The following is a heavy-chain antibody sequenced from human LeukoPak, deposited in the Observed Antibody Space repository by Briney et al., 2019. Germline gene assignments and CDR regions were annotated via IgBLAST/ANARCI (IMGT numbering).Heavy chain of an antibody. D-gene: IGHD3-10*01. Sequence: PGGSLRLSCVASGFTLSSYEFNWVRQSPGAGLEGISHICSGDIVIYHADAGKGRFAISRDNAKNSVCLQLNSLRAEDTAVYYCARGSLAAYYNVWCMDVWGQGTTVTVSS. CDR1: GFTLSSYE. CDR2: ICSGDIVI. J-gene: IGHJ6*02. V-gene: IGHV3-48*03. CDR3: ARGSLAAYYNVWCMDV.